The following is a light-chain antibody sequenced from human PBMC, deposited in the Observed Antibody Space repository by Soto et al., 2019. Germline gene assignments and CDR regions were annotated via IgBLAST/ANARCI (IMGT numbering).Light chain of an antibody. CDR3: SSYASIGTRV. V-gene: IGLV2-14*01. Sequence: QSALTQPASVSGSPGQSISISCSGTNSDVGGYNYVSWYQQHPGKAPKLMIYGVTNRSSGVSDRFSGSKSGNTASLTISGLQAEDEADYYCSSYASIGTRVFGGGTKLTVL. J-gene: IGLJ2*01. CDR2: GVT. CDR1: NSDVGGYNY.